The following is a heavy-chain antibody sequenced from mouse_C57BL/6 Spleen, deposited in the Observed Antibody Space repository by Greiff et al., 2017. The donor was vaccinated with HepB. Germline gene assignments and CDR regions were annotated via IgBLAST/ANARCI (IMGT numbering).Heavy chain of an antibody. J-gene: IGHJ2*01. Sequence: EVQLQQSGPELVKPGASVKISCKASGYTFTDYYMNWVKQSHGKSLEWIGDINPNNGGTSYNQKFKGKATLTVDKSSSTAYMELRSLTSEDSAVYYCARTERDYWGQGTTLTVSS. CDR2: INPNNGGT. V-gene: IGHV1-26*01. CDR1: GYTFTDYY. CDR3: ARTERDY.